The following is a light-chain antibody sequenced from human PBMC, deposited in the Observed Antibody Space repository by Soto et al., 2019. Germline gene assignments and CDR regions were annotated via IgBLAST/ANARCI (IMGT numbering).Light chain of an antibody. CDR1: QSVSSN. J-gene: IGKJ4*01. CDR3: QQYNNWPPLT. Sequence: EVVVTQSPATLSVSPGERATLSCRASQSVSSNLAWYQQKPGQAPRLLIYDTSTRATGIPARFSGSGSGTEFNLTISSLQSEDFAVYYCQQYNNWPPLTFGGGTKVEIK. V-gene: IGKV3-15*01. CDR2: DTS.